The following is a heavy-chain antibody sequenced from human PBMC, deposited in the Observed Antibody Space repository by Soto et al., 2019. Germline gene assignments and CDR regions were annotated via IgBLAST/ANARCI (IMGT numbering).Heavy chain of an antibody. V-gene: IGHV4-31*02. J-gene: IGHJ4*02. D-gene: IGHD6-13*01. CDR3: ARGYRQSGYSSSWVFDY. CDR2: IFHSEST. CDR1: CVSINSVGYS. Sequence: QVQLQESGPGRVKPSQTLSLIWTVSCVSINSVGYSWNSIGQHPGKGLEWIGHIFHSESTYYNTFLRSRVTVSEDASENQFSLNLSSVTAADTAVYFCARGYRQSGYSSSWVFDYWGQGTLVNVSS.